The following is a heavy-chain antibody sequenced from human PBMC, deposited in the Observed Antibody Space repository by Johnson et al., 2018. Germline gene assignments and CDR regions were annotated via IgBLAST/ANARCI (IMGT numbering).Heavy chain of an antibody. CDR2: IRSKANGYAT. J-gene: IGHJ6*02. D-gene: IGHD2-2*02. CDR3: PGAVVPAAILGYYYYGMDV. CDR1: GFTFSGSA. V-gene: IGHV3-73*02. Sequence: VQLQESGGGLVQPGGSLKLSCAASGFTFSGSAMHWVRQASGKGLEWVGRIRSKANGYATAYAASVKGRFTIPRDDSKNTAYLQMNSLKTEDTAVYYCPGAVVPAAILGYYYYGMDVWGQGTTVTVSS.